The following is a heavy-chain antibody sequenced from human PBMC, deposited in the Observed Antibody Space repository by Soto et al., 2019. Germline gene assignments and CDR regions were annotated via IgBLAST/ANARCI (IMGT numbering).Heavy chain of an antibody. CDR2: IFFTGAT. CDR1: GASVTFGHHY. CDR3: ARARPDSAGSSLGRRLDV. V-gene: IGHV4-61*01. D-gene: IGHD3-10*01. Sequence: QVQLQESGPGLVKPSGPLSLICIVFGASVTFGHHYWSWIRQPPGKGLEWIGHIFFTGATNYSPSLKSRVTMSVDSSKSQFSLNLTSVSAADSAIYYCARARPDSAGSSLGRRLDVWGQGTTVTVSS. J-gene: IGHJ6*02.